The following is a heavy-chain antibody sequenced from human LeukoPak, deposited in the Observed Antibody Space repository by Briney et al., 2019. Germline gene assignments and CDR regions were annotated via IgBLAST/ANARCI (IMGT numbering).Heavy chain of an antibody. Sequence: SETLSLTCTVSGGSISSGGYYWSWIRQHPGKGLEWIGYIYYSGSTYYNPSLKSRVTISVDTSKNQFSLKLSSVTAADTAVYYCARATATVTPYFDYWGQGTLDTVSS. J-gene: IGHJ4*02. V-gene: IGHV4-31*03. D-gene: IGHD4-17*01. CDR3: ARATATVTPYFDY. CDR2: IYYSGST. CDR1: GGSISSGGYY.